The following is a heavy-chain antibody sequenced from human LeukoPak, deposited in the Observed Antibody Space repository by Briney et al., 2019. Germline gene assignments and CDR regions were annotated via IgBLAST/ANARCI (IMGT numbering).Heavy chain of an antibody. CDR2: IYPGDSDT. CDR3: ARQSGIAVAGTHFDY. CDR1: GYSFTTYW. V-gene: IGHV5-51*01. Sequence: GESLKISCKGSGYSFTTYWIAWVRQMPGKGLEWMGIIYPGDSDTRYSPSFQGQVTISADKSISTAYLQWSSLKASDTAMYYCARQSGIAVAGTHFDYWGQGTLVTVSS. J-gene: IGHJ4*02. D-gene: IGHD6-19*01.